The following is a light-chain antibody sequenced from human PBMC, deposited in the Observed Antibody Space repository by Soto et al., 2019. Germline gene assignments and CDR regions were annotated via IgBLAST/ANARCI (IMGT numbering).Light chain of an antibody. CDR3: QQHGSSPPGYT. CDR1: QSVSSSY. CDR2: GAS. Sequence: EIVLTQSPGTLSLSPGEGATLSCRASQSVSSSYLAWYQQKPGQAPRLLIYGASSRPTGIPDRFSGSGSGTDFTLTISRLEPEDFAVYYCQQHGSSPPGYTFGQGTKLEIK. V-gene: IGKV3-20*01. J-gene: IGKJ2*01.